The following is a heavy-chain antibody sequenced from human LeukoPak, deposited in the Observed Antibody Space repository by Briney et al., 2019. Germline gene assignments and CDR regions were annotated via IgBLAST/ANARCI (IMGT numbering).Heavy chain of an antibody. CDR2: ISSGSSYI. V-gene: IGHV3-21*01. CDR1: GGSISSSN. J-gene: IGHJ4*02. CDR3: ARDDQAVAASFDY. D-gene: IGHD6-19*01. Sequence: ETLSLTCAVSGGSISSSNWWSWVRQPPGKGLEWVSSISSGSSYIYYADSVKGRFTISRDNAKNSLYLQMNSLRAEDTAVYYCARDDQAVAASFDYWGQGTLVTVSS.